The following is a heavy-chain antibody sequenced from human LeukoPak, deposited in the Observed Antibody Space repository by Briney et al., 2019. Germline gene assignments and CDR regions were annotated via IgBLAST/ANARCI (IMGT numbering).Heavy chain of an antibody. CDR2: IYYNGST. D-gene: IGHD6-13*01. CDR3: ARNSSDPYSSSAKRYNWFDP. J-gene: IGHJ5*02. V-gene: IGHV4-39*01. Sequence: PSETLSLTCSVAGGSISSSNYYWGWIHQPPGKWLEWIGRIYYNGSTHYNPSLKSRVTISVDTSKNQFSLKLSSVTAADTAVYHCARNSSDPYSSSAKRYNWFDPWGQGTLVTVSS. CDR1: GGSISSSNYY.